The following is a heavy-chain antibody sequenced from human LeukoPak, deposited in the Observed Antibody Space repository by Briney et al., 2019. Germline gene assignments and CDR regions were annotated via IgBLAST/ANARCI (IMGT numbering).Heavy chain of an antibody. J-gene: IGHJ4*02. D-gene: IGHD3-10*01. Sequence: SETLSLTCAVSGGSISSSNWWSWVRQPPGKGLEWIGEIYHSGSTNYNPSLKSRVTISVDTSKNQFSLKLSSVTAADTAVYYCARKNRGAKGYYFDYWGQGTLVTVSS. CDR3: ARKNRGAKGYYFDY. CDR2: IYHSGST. CDR1: GGSISSSNW. V-gene: IGHV4-4*02.